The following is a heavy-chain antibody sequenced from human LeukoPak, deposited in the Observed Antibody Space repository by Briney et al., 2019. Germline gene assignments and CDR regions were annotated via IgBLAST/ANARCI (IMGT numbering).Heavy chain of an antibody. V-gene: IGHV4-31*03. D-gene: IGHD3-10*02. CDR1: GGSISSGGNF. Sequence: PSETLSLTCTVSGGSISSGGNFWTWIRQHPGKGLEWIGYIYNSGRTYYNPSLKNRVTISLDTSKNQFSLKLSSVTAADTAVYYCAREGGYVERTLDSWGQGTLVTVSP. J-gene: IGHJ4*02. CDR2: IYNSGRT. CDR3: AREGGYVERTLDS.